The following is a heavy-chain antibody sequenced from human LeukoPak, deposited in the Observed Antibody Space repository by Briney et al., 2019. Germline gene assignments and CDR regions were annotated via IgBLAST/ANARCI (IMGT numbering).Heavy chain of an antibody. Sequence: SVKVSCKASGGTFSSYAISWVRQAPGQGLEWMGRIIPIFGTANYAQKFQGRVTITTDESTSTAYMELSSLRSEDTAVFYCARQVGGYSYGNFDYWGQGTLVTVPS. J-gene: IGHJ4*02. CDR2: IIPIFGTA. V-gene: IGHV1-69*05. CDR1: GGTFSSYA. D-gene: IGHD5-18*01. CDR3: ARQVGGYSYGNFDY.